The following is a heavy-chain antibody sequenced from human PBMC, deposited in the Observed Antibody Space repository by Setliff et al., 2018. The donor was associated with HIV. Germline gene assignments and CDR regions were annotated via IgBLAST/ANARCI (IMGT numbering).Heavy chain of an antibody. V-gene: IGHV1-69*05. CDR1: GGTFSSYP. CDR2: IIPIFGTT. D-gene: IGHD3-10*01. CDR3: ARGKGVGGVVITGGLDV. J-gene: IGHJ6*04. Sequence: ASVKVSCKASGGTFSSYPISWVRQAPGQGLEWMGGIIPIFGTTHYAQKFQARVTMTRDTSISTAYMELSSLTSEDTAVYYCARGKGVGGVVITGGLDVWGKGTTVTVSS.